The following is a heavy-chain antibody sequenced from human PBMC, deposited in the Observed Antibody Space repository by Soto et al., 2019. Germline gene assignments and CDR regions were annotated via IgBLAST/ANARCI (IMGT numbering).Heavy chain of an antibody. CDR3: AKGIGAARNPTRYSAL. CDR2: INHSGST. Sequence: PSETLSLTCAVYGGSFSGYDWSWIRQPPGKGLEWIGEINHSGSTNYNPSLKSRVTISVDTSKNQFSLKLSSVTAADTAVYYCAKGIGAARNPTRYSALWVRGTLVPVSP. J-gene: IGHJ2*01. D-gene: IGHD6-6*01. V-gene: IGHV4-34*01. CDR1: GGSFSGYD.